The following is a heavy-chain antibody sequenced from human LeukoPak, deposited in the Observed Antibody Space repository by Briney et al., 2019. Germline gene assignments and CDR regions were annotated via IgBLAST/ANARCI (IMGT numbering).Heavy chain of an antibody. CDR1: GFTVSDNY. J-gene: IGHJ4*02. CDR3: AREDSSGYSLDY. Sequence: GGSLRLSCAASGFTVSDNYMTWVRQAPGKGLEWVSSISSSSSYIYYADSVKGRFTISRDNAKNSRYLQMKRLRAEDTAVYYCAREDSSGYSLDYWGQGTLVTVSS. D-gene: IGHD3-22*01. CDR2: ISSSSSYI. V-gene: IGHV3-21*01.